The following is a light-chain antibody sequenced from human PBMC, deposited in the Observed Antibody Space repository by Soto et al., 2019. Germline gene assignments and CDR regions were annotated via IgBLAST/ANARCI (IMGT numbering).Light chain of an antibody. Sequence: QTVVTQEPSLTVSPGGTVTLTCASSSGAVTSGYYPNWFQQKPGQAPRILIYSTSNKHSWAPARFSGSLLGGKAALTLSGVQPEDEAEYYCLLFYGGAWVFGGGTNLTVL. CDR3: LLFYGGAWV. V-gene: IGLV7-43*01. CDR1: SGAVTSGYY. J-gene: IGLJ3*02. CDR2: STS.